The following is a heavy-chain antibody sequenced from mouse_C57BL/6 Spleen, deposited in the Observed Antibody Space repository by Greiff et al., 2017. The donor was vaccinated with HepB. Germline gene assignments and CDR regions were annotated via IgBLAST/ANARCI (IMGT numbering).Heavy chain of an antibody. CDR1: GFTFSSYA. CDR3: ARDGYGNYVDYAMDY. J-gene: IGHJ4*01. Sequence: EVKLVESGGGLVKPGGSLKLSCAASGFTFSSYAMSWVRQTPEKRLEWVATISDGGSYTYYPDNVKGRFTISRDNAKNNLYLQMSHLKSEDTAMYYCARDGYGNYVDYAMDYWGQGTSVTVSS. CDR2: ISDGGSYT. V-gene: IGHV5-4*01. D-gene: IGHD2-10*02.